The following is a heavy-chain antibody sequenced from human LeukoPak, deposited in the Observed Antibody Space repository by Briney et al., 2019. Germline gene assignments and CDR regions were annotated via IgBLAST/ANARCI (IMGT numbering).Heavy chain of an antibody. CDR3: ARDGVLWFGELLSYWFDP. CDR1: GGSISSYY. V-gene: IGHV4-4*07. CDR2: IYTSGST. D-gene: IGHD3-10*01. J-gene: IGHJ5*02. Sequence: SETLSLTCTVSGGSISSYYLSWIRQPAGKGLEWIGRIYTSGSTNYNPSLKSRVTMSVDTSKNQFSLKLSSVTAADTAVYYCARDGVLWFGELLSYWFDPWGQGTLVTVS.